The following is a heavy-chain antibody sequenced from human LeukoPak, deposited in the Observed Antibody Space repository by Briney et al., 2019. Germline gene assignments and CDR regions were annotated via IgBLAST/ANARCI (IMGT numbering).Heavy chain of an antibody. CDR2: ISSSSSYI. D-gene: IGHD5-12*01. CDR1: GFTFSSYS. J-gene: IGHJ4*02. V-gene: IGHV3-21*01. Sequence: PGGSLRLSCAASGFTFSSYSMNWVRQAPGKGLEWVSSISSSSSYIYYADSVKGRFTISRDNAKNSLYLQMNSLRAEDTAVYYCARGVYGYDSPHDGYYFDYWGQGTLVTVSS. CDR3: ARGVYGYDSPHDGYYFDY.